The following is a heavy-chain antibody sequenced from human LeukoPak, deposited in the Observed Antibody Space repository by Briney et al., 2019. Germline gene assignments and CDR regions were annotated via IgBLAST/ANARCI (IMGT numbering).Heavy chain of an antibody. J-gene: IGHJ6*02. CDR2: INQEGGEK. V-gene: IGHV3-7*01. CDR3: ARGHYGLDV. Sequence: PGGSLRLSCVASGFTFSTYCMSWVRQAPGKGLEWVAHINQEGGEKYYVGSVKGRFTSSRDNVKNSLYLQMNTLRVEDTAVYYCARGHYGLDVWGQGTTVTVSS. CDR1: GFTFSTYC.